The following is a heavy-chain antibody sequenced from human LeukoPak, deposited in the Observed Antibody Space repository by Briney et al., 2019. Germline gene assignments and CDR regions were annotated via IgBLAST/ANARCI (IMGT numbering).Heavy chain of an antibody. CDR1: GFTFGNYA. D-gene: IGHD2-2*02. J-gene: IGHJ5*02. CDR3: AKASVAIPQYCNS. Sequence: GGSLKLSCEASGFTFGNYAMNWVRQAPGKGLEWVSTISGTGSSTYYADSAKGRFTISRDNSKDTLFLQLNSLTAADTAMYFCAKASVAIPQYCNSWGQGTLVTVSS. V-gene: IGHV3-23*01. CDR2: ISGTGSST.